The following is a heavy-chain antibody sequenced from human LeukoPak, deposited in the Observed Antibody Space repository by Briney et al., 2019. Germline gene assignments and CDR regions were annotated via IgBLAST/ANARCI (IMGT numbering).Heavy chain of an antibody. Sequence: PGGSLTLSCAASGFTFSSHAMTWVRQAPGKGLECVSTITARGTTTQYADSVKGRFTISRDNSKNTLYLQMNSLRAEDTAVYYCAKGTREYCSGGTCYPFDFWGQGTLVTVSS. V-gene: IGHV3-23*01. D-gene: IGHD2-15*01. J-gene: IGHJ4*02. CDR3: AKGTREYCSGGTCYPFDF. CDR1: GFTFSSHA. CDR2: ITARGTTT.